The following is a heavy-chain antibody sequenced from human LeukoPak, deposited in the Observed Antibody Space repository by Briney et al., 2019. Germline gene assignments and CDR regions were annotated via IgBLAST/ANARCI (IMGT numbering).Heavy chain of an antibody. CDR2: INHSGST. D-gene: IGHD2-2*01. V-gene: IGHV4-34*01. Sequence: SETLPLTCAVYGGSFSGYYWSWIRQPPGKGLEWIGEINHSGSTNYNPSLKSRVTISVDTSKNQFSLKLSSVTAADTAVYYCARRLGYCSSTSCSRYNWFDPWGQGTLVTVSS. J-gene: IGHJ5*02. CDR1: GGSFSGYY. CDR3: ARRLGYCSSTSCSRYNWFDP.